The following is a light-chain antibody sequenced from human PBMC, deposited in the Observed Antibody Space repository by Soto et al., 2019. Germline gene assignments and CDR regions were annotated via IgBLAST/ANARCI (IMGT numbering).Light chain of an antibody. V-gene: IGKV2-28*01. CDR3: MQALQTPWT. Sequence: DIVMTQSPLSLPVTPGEPAYISCRSSQSLLHSNGYNYLDWYLQKPGQSPQLLIYLGSNRASGVPGRFSGSESGTDFTLKISRVEAEDVGVYYCMQALQTPWTFGQGTKVEIK. J-gene: IGKJ1*01. CDR1: QSLLHSNGYNY. CDR2: LGS.